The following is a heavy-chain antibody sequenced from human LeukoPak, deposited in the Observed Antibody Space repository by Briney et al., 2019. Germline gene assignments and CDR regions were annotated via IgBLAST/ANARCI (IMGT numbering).Heavy chain of an antibody. D-gene: IGHD3-9*01. J-gene: IGHJ5*02. CDR2: ISAYNGNT. Sequence: ASVKVSCKASGYTFTSYGISWVRQAPGQGLEWMGWISAYNGNTNYAQKLQGRVTMTTDTSTSTAYMELRSLRSDDTAVYYCARDLPSDYDMLTGYHEVNWFDPWGQGTLVTVSS. V-gene: IGHV1-18*04. CDR1: GYTFTSYG. CDR3: ARDLPSDYDMLTGYHEVNWFDP.